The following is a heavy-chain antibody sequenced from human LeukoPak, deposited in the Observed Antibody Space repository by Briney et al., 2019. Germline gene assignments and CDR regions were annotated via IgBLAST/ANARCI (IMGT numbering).Heavy chain of an antibody. J-gene: IGHJ4*01. CDR3: AFPWGSSWFYSDC. Sequence: GGSLRLSCATSGFTFSDYHMNWISQAPGKGLEWVSYISSSGGIIYYADSVKGRFTISRDNTKNSLYLQMNSLRAEDTAVYYCAFPWGSSWFYSDCWGQGTLVTVSS. CDR1: GFTFSDYH. CDR2: ISSSGGII. D-gene: IGHD6-13*01. V-gene: IGHV3-11*01.